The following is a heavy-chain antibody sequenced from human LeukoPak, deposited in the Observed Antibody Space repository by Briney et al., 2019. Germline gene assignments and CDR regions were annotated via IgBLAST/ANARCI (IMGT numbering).Heavy chain of an antibody. Sequence: GGSLRLSCAASGFTVSSNYMSWVRQAPGKGLEWVSVIYSGGSTYYADSVKGRSTISRDNSKNTLYLQMNSLRAEDTAVYYCARDTYDFWSGYHYYFDYWGQGTLVTVSS. J-gene: IGHJ4*02. CDR1: GFTVSSNY. CDR2: IYSGGST. CDR3: ARDTYDFWSGYHYYFDY. V-gene: IGHV3-53*05. D-gene: IGHD3-3*01.